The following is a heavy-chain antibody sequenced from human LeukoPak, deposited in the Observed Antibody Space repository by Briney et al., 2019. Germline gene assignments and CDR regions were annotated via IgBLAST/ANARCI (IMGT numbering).Heavy chain of an antibody. J-gene: IGHJ4*02. D-gene: IGHD3-22*01. Sequence: GGSLRLSCAASGFTFSSYSMNWVRQAPGKGLEWVSSISSSSSYIYYADSVKGRFTISRDNAKNSLYLQMNSLRAEDTAVYYCARGSYYDSSGPRHYWGQGTLVTVSS. CDR2: ISSSSSYI. V-gene: IGHV3-21*01. CDR3: ARGSYYDSSGPRHY. CDR1: GFTFSSYS.